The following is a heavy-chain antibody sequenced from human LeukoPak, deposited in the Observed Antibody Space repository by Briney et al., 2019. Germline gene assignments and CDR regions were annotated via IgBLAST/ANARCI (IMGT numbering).Heavy chain of an antibody. CDR3: ASGRPDSSAYCY. CDR2: MNPNRGNT. D-gene: IGHD3-22*01. J-gene: IGHJ4*02. Sequence: WASVKVSCKASGYTFTSYDINWVRQAAGQGLEWMGWMNPNRGNTGYAQKFQGRVTLTRNTSVSTSYMELSSLGPEDTAVYYCASGRPDSSAYCYWGQGTLVTVSS. V-gene: IGHV1-8*01. CDR1: GYTFTSYD.